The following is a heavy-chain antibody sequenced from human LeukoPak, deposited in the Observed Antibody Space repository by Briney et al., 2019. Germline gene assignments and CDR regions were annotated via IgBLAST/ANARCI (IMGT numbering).Heavy chain of an antibody. Sequence: GGSLRLSCAASGFTFSSYAMSWVRQAPGKGLEWVSAISGSGGSTYYADSVKGRFTISRDNSKNTLYLQMNSLRAEDTAVYYCAKGIVVVPAAILAYVYWGQGTLVTVSS. CDR3: AKGIVVVPAAILAYVY. CDR2: ISGSGGST. J-gene: IGHJ4*02. CDR1: GFTFSSYA. D-gene: IGHD2-2*01. V-gene: IGHV3-23*01.